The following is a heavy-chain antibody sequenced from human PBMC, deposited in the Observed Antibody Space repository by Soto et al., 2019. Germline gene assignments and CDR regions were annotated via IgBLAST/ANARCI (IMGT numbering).Heavy chain of an antibody. V-gene: IGHV4-4*07. CDR1: GASISGFY. Sequence: SETLSLTCTVSGASISGFYWSWIRKSAGKGLEWIGRIYATGTTDYNPSLKSRVMMSVDTSKKQFSLKLRSVTAADTAVYYCAVDYGGNCFDYWGQGIRVTVSS. D-gene: IGHD2-21*01. J-gene: IGHJ4*02. CDR3: AVDYGGNCFDY. CDR2: IYATGTT.